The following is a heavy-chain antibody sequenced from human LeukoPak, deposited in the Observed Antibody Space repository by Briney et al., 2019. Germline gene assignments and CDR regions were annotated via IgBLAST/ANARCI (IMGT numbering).Heavy chain of an antibody. Sequence: PGGSLRLSCTASGFTFSSYSMNWVRQAPGKGLEWVPYISSSSSNIFYADSFKGRFTISRDNAQNSLYLQMNSLRVEDTAVYYCARDPPGAHFDYWGQGTLVTVSS. CDR2: ISSSSSNI. V-gene: IGHV3-21*01. J-gene: IGHJ4*02. CDR1: GFTFSSYS. D-gene: IGHD7-27*01. CDR3: ARDPPGAHFDY.